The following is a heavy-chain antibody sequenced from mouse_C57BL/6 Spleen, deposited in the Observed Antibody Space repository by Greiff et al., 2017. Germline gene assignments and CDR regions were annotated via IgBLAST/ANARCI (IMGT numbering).Heavy chain of an antibody. J-gene: IGHJ3*01. CDR1: GFTFSSYA. CDR3: TRDHPWFAY. Sequence: DVMLVESGEGLVKPGGSLKLSCAASGFTFSSYAMPWVRQTPEKRLEWVAYISSGGDYIYYADTVKGRFTISRDNARNTLYLQMSSLKSEDTAMYYCTRDHPWFAYWGQGTLVTVSA. V-gene: IGHV5-9-1*02. CDR2: ISSGGDYI.